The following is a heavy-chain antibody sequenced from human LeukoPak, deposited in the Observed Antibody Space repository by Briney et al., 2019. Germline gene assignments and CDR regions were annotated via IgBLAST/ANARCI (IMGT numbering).Heavy chain of an antibody. CDR1: GFTFSNYG. CDR2: IRDDGSIK. D-gene: IGHD6-13*01. J-gene: IGHJ4*02. V-gene: IGHV3-30*02. CDR3: AKVLSSSWGYFGF. Sequence: GGSLRLSCAASGFTFSNYGMHWVRQAPGKGLEWVAFIRDDGSIKYYADSVRGRFTISRDNPKNTVYLQMNSLRAEDTAVYYCAKVLSSSWGYFGFWGQGTLVTVSS.